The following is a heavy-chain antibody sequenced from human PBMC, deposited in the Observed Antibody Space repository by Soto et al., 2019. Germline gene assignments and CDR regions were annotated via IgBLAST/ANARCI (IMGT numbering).Heavy chain of an antibody. D-gene: IGHD4-17*01. CDR2: INPSGGST. CDR3: ARELNLTTGMDV. CDR1: GYTFTSYY. Sequence: QVQLVQSGAEVKKPGASVKVSCKASGYTFTSYYMHWVRQAPGQGLEWMGIINPSGGSTSYAQKFQGRVTMTRDTSTSTVYMELSSLRSEDAAVYYCARELNLTTGMDVWGQGTTVTVSS. J-gene: IGHJ6*02. V-gene: IGHV1-46*01.